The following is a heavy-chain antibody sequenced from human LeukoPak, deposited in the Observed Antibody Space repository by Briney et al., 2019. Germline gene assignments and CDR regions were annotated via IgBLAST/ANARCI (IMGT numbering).Heavy chain of an antibody. Sequence: SSETLSLTCTVSGGSISSYYWSWIRQPAGKGLEWIGRIYTSGSTNYNPSLKSRVTMSVDTSKNQFSLKLSSVTAADTAVYYCARVDWSAVYYYYGMDVWGQGTTVTVSS. CDR2: IYTSGST. V-gene: IGHV4-4*07. J-gene: IGHJ6*02. D-gene: IGHD3/OR15-3a*01. CDR3: ARVDWSAVYYYYGMDV. CDR1: GGSISSYY.